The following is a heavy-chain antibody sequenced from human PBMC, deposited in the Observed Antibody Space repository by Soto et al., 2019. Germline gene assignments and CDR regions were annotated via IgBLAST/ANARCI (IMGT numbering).Heavy chain of an antibody. D-gene: IGHD1-20*01. Sequence: QVQLVQSGAEEKKPGASVKVSCKASGYTFTSYAMHWVRQAPGQRLEWMGWINAGNGNTKYLQKFQGRVPIIRDTSASKAYMVLSSLRSEDTAVYYCARGITLPTPLDYWGQGTLVTVSS. V-gene: IGHV1-3*05. CDR2: INAGNGNT. J-gene: IGHJ4*02. CDR1: GYTFTSYA. CDR3: ARGITLPTPLDY.